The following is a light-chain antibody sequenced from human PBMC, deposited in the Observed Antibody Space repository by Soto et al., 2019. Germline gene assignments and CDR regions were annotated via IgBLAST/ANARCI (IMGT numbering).Light chain of an antibody. V-gene: IGKV3-11*01. CDR2: DAS. CDR3: QQRSNWPPWT. Sequence: EIVLTQSPATLSLSPGERATLSCRASQSVSSYLAWYQQKPGQAPRLLIYDASNRATGIPARFSGSVSGTDFTLTISSLGHEDFAVYYCQQRSNWPPWTFGQGTKVEIK. J-gene: IGKJ1*01. CDR1: QSVSSY.